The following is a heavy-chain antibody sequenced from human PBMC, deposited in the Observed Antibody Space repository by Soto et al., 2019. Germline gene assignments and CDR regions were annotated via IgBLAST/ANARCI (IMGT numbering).Heavy chain of an antibody. CDR1: GGTVSTGSHY. CDR3: ARGRGYSYGIDY. CDR2: IYNTGST. J-gene: IGHJ4*02. Sequence: SETLSPTSSGSGGTVSTGSHYGSWIRQHPGKGLEWIGYIYNTGSTNYNPSLQSRVTISVDTSRNQFSLNLSSVTAADTAVYFCARGRGYSYGIDYWGQGTRVT. D-gene: IGHD5-18*01. V-gene: IGHV4-61*01.